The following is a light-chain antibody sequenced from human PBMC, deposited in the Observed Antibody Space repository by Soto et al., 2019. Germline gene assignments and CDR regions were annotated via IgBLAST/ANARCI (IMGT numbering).Light chain of an antibody. V-gene: IGKV3-20*01. CDR3: QQYFISRT. CDR1: QSVAXHS. CDR2: GVS. Sequence: DILSTQCPGTLSLSPGERATLSCRDSQSVAXHSLAWYQQKPAQAPRLVIHGVSTRATGIPDRFSGSGSETDITLTISRLEPEDVAVYCCQQYFISRTFGQGTKVDIK. J-gene: IGKJ1*01.